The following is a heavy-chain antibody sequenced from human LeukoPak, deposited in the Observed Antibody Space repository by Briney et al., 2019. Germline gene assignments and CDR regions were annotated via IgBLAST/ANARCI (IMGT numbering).Heavy chain of an antibody. CDR1: GGSISSGGYS. D-gene: IGHD2-2*02. V-gene: IGHV4-30-2*01. J-gene: IGHJ4*02. Sequence: PSQTLSLTCAVSGGSISSGGYSWNWIRQPPGKGLEWIGYLYHSGSTYYNPSLKSRVTISVDRSKNQFSLKLNSVTAADTAVYYCASDLGYCSNTSCYTARDYWGQGTLVTVSS. CDR3: ASDLGYCSNTSCYTARDY. CDR2: LYHSGST.